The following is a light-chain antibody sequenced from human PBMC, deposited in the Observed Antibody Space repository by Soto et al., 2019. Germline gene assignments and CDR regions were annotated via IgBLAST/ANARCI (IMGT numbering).Light chain of an antibody. CDR3: QQDGSSPRT. V-gene: IGKV3-20*01. Sequence: DIVLPQSPGPLSLSPGERSTLSCMASQTVSSSSLAWYQQKPGQAPRLLIFGASTRAAGFPDRFSGSGSGTDFTLTISRLEPEDFAVYYCQQDGSSPRTFGQGAKVDI. CDR1: QTVSSSS. J-gene: IGKJ1*01. CDR2: GAS.